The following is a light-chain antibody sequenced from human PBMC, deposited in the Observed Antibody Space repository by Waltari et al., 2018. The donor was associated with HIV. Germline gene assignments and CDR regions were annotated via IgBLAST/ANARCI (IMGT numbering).Light chain of an antibody. Sequence: QSALTQPASVSGSLGQSITISCTGTSSDIGGYHYVTCYRQHPGKGPKRMIYDVSYRPSGISLRFSGSKSGNTASLTISGLQAEDEADYYCSSYTSINTLVVFGGGTKVTVL. J-gene: IGLJ2*01. V-gene: IGLV2-14*03. CDR3: SSYTSINTLVV. CDR2: DVS. CDR1: SSDIGGYHY.